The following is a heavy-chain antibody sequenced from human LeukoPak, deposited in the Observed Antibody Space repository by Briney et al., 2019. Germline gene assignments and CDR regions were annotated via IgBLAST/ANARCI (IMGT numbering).Heavy chain of an antibody. Sequence: SETLSLTCTVSGGSISSYYWSWIRQPAGKGLEWIGRIHASGSTDYNPSLESRVTMSVDTSKSQFSLRLSSVTAADTAVYYCAREGSMTARPFASIDYWGQGTLVTVSS. CDR1: GGSISSYY. CDR3: AREGSMTARPFASIDY. J-gene: IGHJ4*02. D-gene: IGHD6-6*01. CDR2: IHASGST. V-gene: IGHV4-4*07.